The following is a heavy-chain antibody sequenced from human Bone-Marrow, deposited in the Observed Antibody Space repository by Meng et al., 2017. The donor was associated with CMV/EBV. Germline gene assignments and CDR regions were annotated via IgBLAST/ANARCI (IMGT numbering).Heavy chain of an antibody. Sequence: GDSVSSSSAAWNWIRQSPSRGLEWLGRTYYRSNWYNDYAVSVKSRITINPDTSKNQFSLQLNSVTPEDTAVYYCARDRGTWNYHSDYWGQGSLVTVSS. CDR2: TYYRSNWYN. CDR1: GDSVSSSSAA. V-gene: IGHV6-1*01. CDR3: ARDRGTWNYHSDY. D-gene: IGHD1-7*01. J-gene: IGHJ4*02.